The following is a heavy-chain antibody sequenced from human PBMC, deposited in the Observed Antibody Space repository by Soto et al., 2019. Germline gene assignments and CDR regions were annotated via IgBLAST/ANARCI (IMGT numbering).Heavy chain of an antibody. Sequence: QVQLQQWGAGLLKPSETLSLTCAVYGGSFSGYYWTWIRQPPGTGLEWIGEINNSGSTNYNPSLMSRFTISVDTSKNQFSLKLTSVTAADTAVYYCARDKITGLFDYWGQGTLVTVSS. CDR3: ARDKITGLFDY. D-gene: IGHD2-8*02. CDR1: GGSFSGYY. CDR2: INNSGST. V-gene: IGHV4-34*01. J-gene: IGHJ4*02.